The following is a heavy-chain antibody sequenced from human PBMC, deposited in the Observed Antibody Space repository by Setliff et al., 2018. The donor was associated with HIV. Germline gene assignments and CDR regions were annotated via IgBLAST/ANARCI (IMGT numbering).Heavy chain of an antibody. CDR2: INHSGST. CDR1: GGSFSGYY. V-gene: IGHV4-34*01. J-gene: IGHJ4*02. Sequence: SETLSLTCAVYGGSFSGYYWSWIRQPQGKGLEWIGEINHSGSTNYNPSLKSRVTISVDTSKKQFALKLSSVTAADTAVYYCARRPYYFDYWGQGTLVTVSS. CDR3: ARRPYYFDY.